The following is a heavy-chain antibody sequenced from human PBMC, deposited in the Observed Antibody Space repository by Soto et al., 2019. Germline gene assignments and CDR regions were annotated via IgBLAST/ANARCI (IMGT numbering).Heavy chain of an antibody. CDR3: ARVQSLVVVADIGY. J-gene: IGHJ4*02. D-gene: IGHD2-15*01. CDR1: GYTFTSYD. Sequence: GASVKVSCKASGYTFTSYDINWVRQATGQGLEWMGWMNPNSGNTGYAQKFQGRVTMTRNTSISTAYMELSSLRSEDTAVYYCARVQSLVVVADIGYWGQGTLVTVSS. V-gene: IGHV1-8*01. CDR2: MNPNSGNT.